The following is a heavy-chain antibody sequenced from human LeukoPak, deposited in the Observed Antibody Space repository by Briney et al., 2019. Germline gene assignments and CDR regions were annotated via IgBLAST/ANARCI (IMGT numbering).Heavy chain of an antibody. D-gene: IGHD3-22*01. V-gene: IGHV4-39*07. CDR2: IYYSGST. J-gene: IGHJ4*02. Sequence: SGTLSLTCTVSGGSISSSSYYWGWIRQPPGKGLEWVGSIYYSGSTYYNPSLKSRVTISVDTSKNQFSLKLSSVTAADTAVYYCARVRRAYYYDSSGLGPYYFDYWGQGTLVTVSS. CDR3: ARVRRAYYYDSSGLGPYYFDY. CDR1: GGSISSSSYY.